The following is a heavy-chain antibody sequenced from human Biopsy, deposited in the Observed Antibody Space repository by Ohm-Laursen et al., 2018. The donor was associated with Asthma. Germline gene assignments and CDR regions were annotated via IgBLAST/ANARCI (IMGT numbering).Heavy chain of an antibody. J-gene: IGHJ4*02. CDR3: AKRRGYSGHHNDY. Sequence: SLRLSCAASGFMFRSFGMHWVRQAPGKGLEWVAVISYDGNHKFYEDSVKGRFTISRDNSKNTLYLQMNSLRTEDTAVYYCAKRRGYSGHHNDYWGQGTLVIVSS. CDR2: ISYDGNHK. D-gene: IGHD5-12*01. V-gene: IGHV3-30*18. CDR1: GFMFRSFG.